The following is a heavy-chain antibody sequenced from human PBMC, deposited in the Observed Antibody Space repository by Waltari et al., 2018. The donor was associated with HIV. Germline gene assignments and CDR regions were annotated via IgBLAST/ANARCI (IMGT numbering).Heavy chain of an antibody. CDR1: GGSVSSGSYY. J-gene: IGHJ5*02. Sequence: QVQLQESGPGLVKPSETLSLTCPVSGGSVSSGSYYWRWIRPPPGKGLEWIGYIYYSGSTNYNPSLKSRVTISVDTSKNQFSLKLSSVTAADTAVYYCARVDLRSQYKGGWFDPWGQGTLVTVSS. V-gene: IGHV4-61*01. CDR3: ARVDLRSQYKGGWFDP. CDR2: IYYSGST. D-gene: IGHD1-1*01.